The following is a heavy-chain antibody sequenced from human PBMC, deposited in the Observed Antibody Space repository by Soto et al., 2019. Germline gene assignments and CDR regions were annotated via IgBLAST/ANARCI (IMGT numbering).Heavy chain of an antibody. J-gene: IGHJ3*02. CDR2: IYYSGST. V-gene: IGHV4-31*03. Sequence: SETLSLTCTVSGGSISSGGYYWSWIRQHPGKGLEWIGYIYYSGSTYYNPSLKSRVTISVDTSKSQFSLKLSSVTAADTAVYYCAREPQKNCSSTSCNAFDIWGQGTMVTVSS. CDR1: GGSISSGGYY. D-gene: IGHD2-2*01. CDR3: AREPQKNCSSTSCNAFDI.